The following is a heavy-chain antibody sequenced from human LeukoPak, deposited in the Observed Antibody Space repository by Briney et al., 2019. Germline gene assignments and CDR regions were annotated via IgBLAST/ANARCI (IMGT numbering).Heavy chain of an antibody. CDR1: GFTLRSYG. D-gene: IGHD1-26*01. J-gene: IGHJ4*02. Sequence: GGSLRLSCATSGFTLRSYGMSWVRQAPGKGLEWVSSISGSLDSTYYADSVKGRFTISRDNSKNTLYLEVNNLKAEDTAIYYCATRSVVGRGGQGTLVTVSS. CDR3: ATRSVVGR. V-gene: IGHV3-23*01. CDR2: ISGSLDST.